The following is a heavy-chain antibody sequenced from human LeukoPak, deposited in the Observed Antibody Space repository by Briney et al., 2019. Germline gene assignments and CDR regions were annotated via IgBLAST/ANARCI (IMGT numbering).Heavy chain of an antibody. Sequence: GGSLRLSCAASGFTFSSYWMSWVRQAPGKGLEWVANIKQDGSEKYYVDSVKGRFTISRDNAKNSLYLQMNSLRAEDTAVYYCARAKITYYDFWSGYTYYYYMDVWGKGTTVTVSS. V-gene: IGHV3-7*01. D-gene: IGHD3-3*01. CDR2: IKQDGSEK. CDR1: GFTFSSYW. J-gene: IGHJ6*03. CDR3: ARAKITYYDFWSGYTYYYYMDV.